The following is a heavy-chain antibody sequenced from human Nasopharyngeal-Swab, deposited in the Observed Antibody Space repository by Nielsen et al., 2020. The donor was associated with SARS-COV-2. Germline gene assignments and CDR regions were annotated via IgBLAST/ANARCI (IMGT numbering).Heavy chain of an antibody. D-gene: IGHD5-12*01. Sequence: GESLKISCAASGFTFSSYGMHWVRQAPGKGLEWVAVISYGGSNKYYADSVKGRFTISRDNSKNTLYLQMNSLRAEDTAVYYCATDIVATISGPTPQYYFDYWGQGTLVTVSS. CDR3: ATDIVATISGPTPQYYFDY. CDR2: ISYGGSNK. CDR1: GFTFSSYG. J-gene: IGHJ4*02. V-gene: IGHV3-30*03.